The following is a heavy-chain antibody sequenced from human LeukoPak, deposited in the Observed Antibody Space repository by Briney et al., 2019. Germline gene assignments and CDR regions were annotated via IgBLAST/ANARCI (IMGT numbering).Heavy chain of an antibody. CDR1: GSTFSSYG. D-gene: IGHD2-2*01. J-gene: IGHJ6*03. CDR3: AKAMGYCSSSSCYKSLYYYYYMDV. V-gene: IGHV3-33*06. CDR2: IWYDGSNK. Sequence: GGSLRLSCAASGSTFSSYGMHWVRQAPGKGLEWVAVIWYDGSNKYYADSVKGRFTISRDNSKNTLYLQMNSLRAEDTAVYYCAKAMGYCSSSSCYKSLYYYYYMDVWGKGTTVTVSS.